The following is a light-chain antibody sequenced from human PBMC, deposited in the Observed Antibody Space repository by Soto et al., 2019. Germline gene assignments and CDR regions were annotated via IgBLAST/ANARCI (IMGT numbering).Light chain of an antibody. CDR1: QRVGSSY. CDR2: STS. V-gene: IGKV3-20*01. Sequence: ENVLTQSPGTLSLSPGERATLSCRASQRVGSSYLAWYQQKPGQAPRLPIYSTSTRATEIPDRFSGSGSGTDFTVTISRLEPEDFAVYYCQQYDSPIWTFGQGTKVEIK. CDR3: QQYDSPIWT. J-gene: IGKJ1*01.